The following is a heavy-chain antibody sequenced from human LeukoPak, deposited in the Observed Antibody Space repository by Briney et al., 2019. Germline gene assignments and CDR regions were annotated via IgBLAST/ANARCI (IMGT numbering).Heavy chain of an antibody. Sequence: PSETLSLTCTVSGGSISSSSYYWGWIRQPPGKGLEWIGSIYYSGSTYYNPSLKSRVTISVDTSKNQFSLKLSSVTAADTAVYYCARFEPVPHWFDPWGQGTLVTVSS. J-gene: IGHJ5*02. CDR3: ARFEPVPHWFDP. V-gene: IGHV4-39*07. D-gene: IGHD3-9*01. CDR2: IYYSGST. CDR1: GGSISSSSYY.